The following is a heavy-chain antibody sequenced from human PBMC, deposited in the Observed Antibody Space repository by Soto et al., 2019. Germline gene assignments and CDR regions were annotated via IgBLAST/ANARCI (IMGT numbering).Heavy chain of an antibody. CDR3: AILIAVAGSDAFDI. Sequence: PGVSMRLSCAAAGFTFISYWRHWVRKDTGKGLVWVSRINSDGSSTSYADSVKGRFTISRDNAKNTLYLQMNSLRAEDTAVYYCAILIAVAGSDAFDIWGQGTMVSVSS. J-gene: IGHJ3*02. V-gene: IGHV3-74*01. D-gene: IGHD6-19*01. CDR1: GFTFISYW. CDR2: INSDGSST.